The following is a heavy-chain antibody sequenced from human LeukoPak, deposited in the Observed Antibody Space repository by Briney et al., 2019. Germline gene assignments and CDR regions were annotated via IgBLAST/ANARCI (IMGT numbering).Heavy chain of an antibody. Sequence: GGSLRLSCSASGFTFSSYGMHWVRQAPGKGLEWVALISYDGSDDYHADSVKGRFTISRDNSKNTLYLQMHSLRAEDTAVYYCAKEVNTGYYFYKYGLDVWGQGTTVTVSS. V-gene: IGHV3-30*18. CDR1: GFTFSSYG. J-gene: IGHJ6*02. CDR3: AKEVNTGYYFYKYGLDV. D-gene: IGHD2-8*02. CDR2: ISYDGSDD.